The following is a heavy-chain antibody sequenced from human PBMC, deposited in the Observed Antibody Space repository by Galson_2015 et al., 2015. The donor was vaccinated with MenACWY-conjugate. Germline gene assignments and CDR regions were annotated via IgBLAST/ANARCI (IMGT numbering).Heavy chain of an antibody. CDR3: VRGYCSGATCPVEFDP. V-gene: IGHV6-1*01. D-gene: IGHD2-15*01. CDR1: GDSVSSDSAA. CDR2: TYYRSKWYS. J-gene: IGHJ5*02. Sequence: CAISGDSVSSDSAAWNWFRQSPSGGLEWLGRTYYRSKWYSEYALSVRSRIRVSPDTSNNRFSLQLNSLTLEDTAVYYCVRGYCSGATCPVEFDPWGQGTVVTVSS.